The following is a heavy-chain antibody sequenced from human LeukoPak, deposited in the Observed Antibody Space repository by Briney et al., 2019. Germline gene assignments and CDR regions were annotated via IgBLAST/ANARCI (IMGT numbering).Heavy chain of an antibody. CDR1: GFTFSSYA. Sequence: GGSLRLSCAASGFTFSSYAMHWVRQAPGKGLEYVSGISSNGGSTNYANSVKGRFTISRDNSKNTLYLQMGSLRAEDMAVYYCARKAYSNYPPSWYYYMDVWGKGTTVTVSS. J-gene: IGHJ6*03. V-gene: IGHV3-64*01. CDR2: ISSNGGST. D-gene: IGHD4-11*01. CDR3: ARKAYSNYPPSWYYYMDV.